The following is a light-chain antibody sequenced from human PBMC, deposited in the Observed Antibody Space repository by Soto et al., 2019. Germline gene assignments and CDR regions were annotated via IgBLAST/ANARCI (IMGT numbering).Light chain of an antibody. J-gene: IGLJ1*01. CDR2: DVS. CDR3: CSYAGSPRNV. Sequence: QSVLTQPRSVSGSLGQSVTISCTGTSSDVGTYNYVSWYQQHPGKAPKVMIYDVSERPSGVPDRFSGSKSGNTASLTISGLQAEDEADYYCCSYAGSPRNVLGTGTKVTVL. CDR1: SSDVGTYNY. V-gene: IGLV2-11*01.